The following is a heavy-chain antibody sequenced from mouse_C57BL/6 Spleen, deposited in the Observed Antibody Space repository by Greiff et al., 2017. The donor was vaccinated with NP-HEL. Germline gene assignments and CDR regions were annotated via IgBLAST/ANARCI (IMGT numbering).Heavy chain of an antibody. V-gene: IGHV1-64*01. Sequence: QVQLKQPGAELVKPGASVKLSCKASGYTFTSYWMHWVKQRPGQGLEWIGMIHPNSGSTNYNEKFKSKATLTVDKSSSTAYMQLSSLTSEDSAVYYCATANWDGRFAYWGQGTLVTVSA. CDR1: GYTFTSYW. CDR2: IHPNSGST. CDR3: ATANWDGRFAY. J-gene: IGHJ3*01. D-gene: IGHD4-1*01.